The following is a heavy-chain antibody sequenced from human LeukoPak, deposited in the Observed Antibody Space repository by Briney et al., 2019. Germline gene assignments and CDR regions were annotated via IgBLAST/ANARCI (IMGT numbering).Heavy chain of an antibody. CDR1: RFTFSSSYW. D-gene: IGHD4-17*01. J-gene: IGHJ3*02. CDR3: ARDGDYFFRAAFDI. CDR2: IKQDGSER. V-gene: IGHV3-7*01. Sequence: PGGSLRLSCAASRFTFSSSYWMSWVRQAPGKGLEWVANIKQDGSERYSVDSVKGRFTISRDNAKNSLSLQMNSLRAEDTAVYYCARDGDYFFRAAFDIWGQGTMVTVSS.